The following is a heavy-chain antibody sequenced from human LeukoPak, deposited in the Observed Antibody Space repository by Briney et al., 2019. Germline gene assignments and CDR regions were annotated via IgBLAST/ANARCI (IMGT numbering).Heavy chain of an antibody. CDR2: INPNSGGT. CDR1: GYTFTGYY. D-gene: IGHD3-22*01. Sequence: ASVKVSCKASGYTFTGYYRHWVRQAPGQGLEWMRWINPNSGGTNYAQKFQGRVTMTRDTSISTAYMELSRLRSDDTTVYYCARVDYYDSSGYYPGFDPWGQGTLVTVSS. CDR3: ARVDYYDSSGYYPGFDP. V-gene: IGHV1-2*02. J-gene: IGHJ5*02.